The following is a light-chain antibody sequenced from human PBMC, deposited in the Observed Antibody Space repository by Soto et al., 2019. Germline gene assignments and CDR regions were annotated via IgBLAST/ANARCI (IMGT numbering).Light chain of an antibody. CDR1: LCVRGTY. CDR2: DAS. J-gene: IGKJ1*01. Sequence: DIVLSQSPGTLSLSQEERATLSCRVSLCVRGTYLAGDQDKLGQAPRLVIYDASYRATGIPARFSGSGSGTDFTLTISSLEPEDLAVYYCQHRFNWLWTFCQGTKVDIK. V-gene: IGKV3D-20*02. CDR3: QHRFNWLWT.